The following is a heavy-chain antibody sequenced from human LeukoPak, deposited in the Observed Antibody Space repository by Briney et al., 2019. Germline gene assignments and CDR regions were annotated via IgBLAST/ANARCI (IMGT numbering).Heavy chain of an antibody. V-gene: IGHV3-71*01. J-gene: IGHJ4*02. CDR2: IRIKPYGGTT. Sequence: GGSLRLSCAASGFTFSDYYMSWIRQAPGKGLEWVGFIRIKPYGGTTEYAASVKGRFTISRDDSKSIAYLQMNSLKTEDTAVYYCTRDRRGDYPHFDYWGQGTLVTVSS. D-gene: IGHD4-17*01. CDR1: GFTFSDYY. CDR3: TRDRRGDYPHFDY.